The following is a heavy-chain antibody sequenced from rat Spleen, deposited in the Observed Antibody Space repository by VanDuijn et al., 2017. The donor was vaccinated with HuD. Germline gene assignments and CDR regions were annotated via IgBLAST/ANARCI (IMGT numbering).Heavy chain of an antibody. CDR2: ISPSGGST. D-gene: IGHD4-6*01. CDR1: GFTFSNYG. J-gene: IGHJ2*01. CDR3: TRGTYFRH. Sequence: EVHLVESGGGLVQPGRSLKVSCAASGFTFSNYGMAWVRQAPTKGLEWVASISPSGGSTYYRDSVKGRFTISRDNAKSILYLQMNGLRSEDTATYYCTRGTYFRHWGQGVMVTVSS. V-gene: IGHV5-19*01.